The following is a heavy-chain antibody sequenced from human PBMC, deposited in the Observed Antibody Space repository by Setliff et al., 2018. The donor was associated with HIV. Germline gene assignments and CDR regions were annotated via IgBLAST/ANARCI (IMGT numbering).Heavy chain of an antibody. D-gene: IGHD6-19*01. CDR3: ARVPYRSAWFSGGHDAFDI. Sequence: GASVTVSCKASGYSFARYGLSWVRQAPGQGLEWMGWISGFNGNTKYAQSFQDRVAMTTETATSTAYMEMRSLRSDDTAVYFCARVPYRSAWFSGGHDAFDIWGQGTMVTVS. CDR1: GYSFARYG. V-gene: IGHV1-18*01. J-gene: IGHJ3*02. CDR2: ISGFNGNT.